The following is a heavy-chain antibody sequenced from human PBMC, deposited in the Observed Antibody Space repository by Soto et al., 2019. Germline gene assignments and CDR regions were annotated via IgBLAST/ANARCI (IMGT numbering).Heavy chain of an antibody. V-gene: IGHV3-23*01. J-gene: IGHJ4*02. Sequence: TGGSLRLSCAASGFTFSSYAMSWVRQAPGKGLEWVSAISGSGGSTYYADSVKGRFTISRDNSKNTLYLQMNSLRAEDTAVYYCAKDEGMVAATEGNFDYWGQGTLVTVSS. CDR2: ISGSGGST. CDR1: GFTFSSYA. CDR3: AKDEGMVAATEGNFDY. D-gene: IGHD2-15*01.